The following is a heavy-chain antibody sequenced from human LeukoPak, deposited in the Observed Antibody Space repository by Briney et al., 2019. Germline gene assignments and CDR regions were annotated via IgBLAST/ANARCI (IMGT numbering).Heavy chain of an antibody. Sequence: SETLSLTCTASGDSITSGPYFWNWIRQPAGKKLEWIGRTYSSGSTNYNPSLKSRVTISVDTSKNQFSLKLSSVTAADTAVYYCARGAPAAAGSWLNWGQGTLVTVSS. D-gene: IGHD6-13*01. CDR3: ARGAPAAAGSWLN. CDR2: TYSSGST. V-gene: IGHV4-61*02. CDR1: GDSITSGPYF. J-gene: IGHJ4*02.